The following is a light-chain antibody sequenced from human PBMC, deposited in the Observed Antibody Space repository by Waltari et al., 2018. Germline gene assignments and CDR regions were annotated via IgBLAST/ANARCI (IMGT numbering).Light chain of an antibody. CDR2: KAS. CDR1: QSILTW. V-gene: IGKV1-5*03. J-gene: IGKJ2*01. Sequence: IQMTQSPSTLSASVGDRVSITCRASQSILTWLAWYQQKPGKAPKLLIYKASNLQSGVPSRFSGSGSGTEFTLTISSLQPDDFATYYCQQYSTHHTFGQGTKVE. CDR3: QQYSTHHT.